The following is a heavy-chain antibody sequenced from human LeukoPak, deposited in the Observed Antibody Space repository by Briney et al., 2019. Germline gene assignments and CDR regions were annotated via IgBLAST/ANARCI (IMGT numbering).Heavy chain of an antibody. CDR3: ARGGFTMVRGHDAFDI. Sequence: ASVKVSCKASGGTFSSYAINWVRQATGQGLEWMGWISAYNGNTNYAQKLQGRVTMTTDTSTSTAYMELRSLRSDDTAVYYCARGGFTMVRGHDAFDIWGQGTMVTVSS. CDR1: GGTFSSYA. J-gene: IGHJ3*02. CDR2: ISAYNGNT. D-gene: IGHD3-10*01. V-gene: IGHV1-18*01.